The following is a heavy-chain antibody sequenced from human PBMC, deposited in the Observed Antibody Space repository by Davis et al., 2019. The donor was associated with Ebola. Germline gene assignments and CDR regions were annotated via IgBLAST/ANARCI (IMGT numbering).Heavy chain of an antibody. CDR1: GYTFTSYA. CDR3: ARDQQWPVRGYYYGMDV. J-gene: IGHJ6*02. V-gene: IGHV1-3*01. D-gene: IGHD6-19*01. Sequence: ASVKVSCKASGYTFTSYAMHWVRQAPGQRLEWMGWINAGNGNTKYSQKFQGRVTITRDTSASTAYMELSSLRSEDTAVYYCARDQQWPVRGYYYGMDVWGQGTTVTVSS. CDR2: INAGNGNT.